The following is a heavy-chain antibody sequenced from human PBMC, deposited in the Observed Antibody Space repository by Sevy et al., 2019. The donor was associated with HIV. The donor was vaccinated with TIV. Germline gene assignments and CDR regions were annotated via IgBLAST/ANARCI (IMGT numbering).Heavy chain of an antibody. CDR3: ARWDV. Sequence: GGSLRLSCAASGFTFSSYWMNGVRQAPGRGLEWVANIKENGSDKYYVDSVKGRFTISRDNAQNSLYLEMNSLKAEDTAVYYCARWDVWGKGTTVTVSS. J-gene: IGHJ6*04. V-gene: IGHV3-7*01. CDR2: IKENGSDK. CDR1: GFTFSSYW.